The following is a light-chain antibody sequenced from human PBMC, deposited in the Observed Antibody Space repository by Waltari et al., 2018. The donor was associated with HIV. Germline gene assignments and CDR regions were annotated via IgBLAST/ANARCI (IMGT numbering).Light chain of an antibody. CDR2: VNSDGSH. V-gene: IGLV4-69*01. J-gene: IGLJ3*02. CDR3: QTWGTGIRV. CDR1: SAHSTYA. Sequence: QLVLTQSPSASASLGASVKLTCTLSSAHSTYALARHQQQPEKGPRYLMKVNSDGSHSKGDGIPYRFSGSSSGSERYLIISSLQSEDEADYYCQTWGTGIRVFGGGTKLTVL.